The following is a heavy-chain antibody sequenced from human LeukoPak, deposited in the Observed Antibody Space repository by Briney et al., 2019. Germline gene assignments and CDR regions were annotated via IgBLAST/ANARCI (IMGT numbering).Heavy chain of an antibody. CDR3: ARQNDI. J-gene: IGHJ3*02. V-gene: IGHV4-4*09. CDR2: IYTSGST. Sequence: PSESLSLTCTVSGGSISSYYWSWIRQPPGKGLEWIGYIYTSGSTNYNPSLKSRVTISVDTSKNQFSLKLSSVTAADTAVHYCARQNDIWGQGTMVTVSS. CDR1: GGSISSYY.